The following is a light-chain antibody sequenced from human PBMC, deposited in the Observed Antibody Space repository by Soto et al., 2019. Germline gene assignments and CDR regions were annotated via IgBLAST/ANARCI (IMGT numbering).Light chain of an antibody. CDR3: LQHNSYPPWT. CDR2: AAS. J-gene: IGKJ1*01. CDR1: QDIGSD. V-gene: IGKV1-17*01. Sequence: DIQMTQSPSSLSASVGDRVTITCRASQDIGSDLGWYQQKPGKAPNRLIYAASSLQSGVPSRFSGSGSGTEFTLTITSLQPEDFATYYCLQHNSYPPWTFGQGTKVEIK.